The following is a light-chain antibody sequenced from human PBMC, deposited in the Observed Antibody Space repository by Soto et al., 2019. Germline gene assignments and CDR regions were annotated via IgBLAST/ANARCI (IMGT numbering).Light chain of an antibody. Sequence: QSVLTQPPSVSGAPGQRVTISCTGSSSNIGAGYDVHWYQQLPGTAPKLLIYGNSNRPSGVPDRFSGSKSGTSASLAITGLQAEDEADYYCQSYDSRLSGSIFGGGTQLTVL. J-gene: IGLJ2*01. CDR1: SSNIGAGYD. CDR3: QSYDSRLSGSI. CDR2: GNS. V-gene: IGLV1-40*01.